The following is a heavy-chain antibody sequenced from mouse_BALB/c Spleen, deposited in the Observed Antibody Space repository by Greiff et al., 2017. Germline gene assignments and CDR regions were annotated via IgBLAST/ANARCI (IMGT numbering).Heavy chain of an antibody. CDR1: GYTFTNYW. CDR3: ARKGNDGYIWCAY. J-gene: IGHJ3*01. CDR2: IYPGGGYT. D-gene: IGHD2-3*01. Sequence: QVQLKESGAELVRPGTSVKISCKASGYTFTNYWLGWVKQRPGHGLEWIGDIYPGGGYTNYNEKFKGKATLTADTSSSTAYMQLSSLTSEDSAVYICARKGNDGYIWCAYWGQGTLVTVSA. V-gene: IGHV1-63*02.